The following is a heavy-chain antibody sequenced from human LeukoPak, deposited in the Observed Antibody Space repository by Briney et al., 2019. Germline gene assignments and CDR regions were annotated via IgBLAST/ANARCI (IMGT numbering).Heavy chain of an antibody. V-gene: IGHV3-30-3*01. J-gene: IGHJ4*02. CDR3: ARGGAYSYGTFDY. CDR1: GFTFSSYS. CDR2: MSVDGISQ. Sequence: GGSLSLSCVASGFTFSSYSIHWVRRLPRKGLERVAVMSVDGISQYYADSVRGRFTVSRDTSKNTQSLQMNSLRIEDTAVYYCARGGAYSYGTFDYWGQVTLVTVSS. D-gene: IGHD5-18*01.